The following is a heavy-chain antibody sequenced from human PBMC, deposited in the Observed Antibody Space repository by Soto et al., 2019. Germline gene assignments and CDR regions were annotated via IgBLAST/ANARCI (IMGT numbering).Heavy chain of an antibody. V-gene: IGHV1-18*01. CDR3: ARVPRNYEDCSGYFYP. Sequence: VPLVQSGAEVKKPGASVKVSCQDSGYTFTSYGISWVRQDPGQGRGWLGWISAYNGNTNYAQKLLRRVTLTTDTSTSTVYMELRSLKSDDTALYDCARVPRNYEDCSGYFYPWGQGTLVTVSS. D-gene: IGHD3-22*01. J-gene: IGHJ1*01. CDR2: ISAYNGNT. CDR1: GYTFTSYG.